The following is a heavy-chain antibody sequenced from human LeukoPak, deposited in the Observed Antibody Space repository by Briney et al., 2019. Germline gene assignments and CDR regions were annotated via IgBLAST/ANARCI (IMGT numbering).Heavy chain of an antibody. J-gene: IGHJ6*02. CDR1: GGSISSSSYH. V-gene: IGHV4-39*01. Sequence: SETLSLTCTVSGGSISSSSYHWGWIRQPPGKGLEWIGSIYYSGSTYYNPSLKSRVTISVDTSKNQFSLKLSSVTAADTAVYYCAHKTPGYCSSTSCYFYYYYGMDVWGQGTTVTVSS. CDR3: AHKTPGYCSSTSCYFYYYYGMDV. CDR2: IYYSGST. D-gene: IGHD2-2*01.